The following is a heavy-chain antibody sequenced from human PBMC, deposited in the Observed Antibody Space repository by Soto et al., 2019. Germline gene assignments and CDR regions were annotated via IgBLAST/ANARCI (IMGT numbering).Heavy chain of an antibody. CDR1: GFTFTSSA. J-gene: IGHJ3*02. Sequence: SVKVSCKASGFTFTSSAVQWVRQARGQRLEWIGWIVVGSGNTNYAQKFQERVTITRDMSTSTAYMELSSLRSEDTAVYYCAAETPDIVVVPAAIYDAFDIWGQGTMVTVSS. V-gene: IGHV1-58*01. D-gene: IGHD2-2*01. CDR2: IVVGSGNT. CDR3: AAETPDIVVVPAAIYDAFDI.